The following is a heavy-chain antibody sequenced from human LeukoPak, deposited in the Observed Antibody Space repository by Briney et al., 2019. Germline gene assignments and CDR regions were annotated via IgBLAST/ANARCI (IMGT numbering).Heavy chain of an antibody. CDR2: ISYDGSNK. J-gene: IGHJ5*02. CDR1: GFTFSSYA. D-gene: IGHD6-13*01. Sequence: PGGSLRLSCAASGFTFSSYAMHWVRQAPGKGLEWVAVISYDGSNKYYADSVKGRFTISRDNSKNTLYLQMNSLRAEDTAVYYCARDGEPYSSSWYSGDWFDPWGQGTLVTVSS. CDR3: ARDGEPYSSSWYSGDWFDP. V-gene: IGHV3-30-3*01.